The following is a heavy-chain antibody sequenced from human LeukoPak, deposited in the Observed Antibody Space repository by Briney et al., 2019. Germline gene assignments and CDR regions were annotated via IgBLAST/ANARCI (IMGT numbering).Heavy chain of an antibody. CDR3: ARDKGPGYYGSGSYFGAFDI. CDR2: IYHSGST. CDR1: GYSISSGYY. Sequence: SETLSLTCTVSGYSISSGYYWGWIRQPPGKGLEWIGSIYHSGSTYYNPSLKSRVTISVDTSKNQFSPKLSSVTAADTAVYYCARDKGPGYYGSGSYFGAFDIWGQGTMVTVSS. J-gene: IGHJ3*02. D-gene: IGHD3-10*01. V-gene: IGHV4-38-2*02.